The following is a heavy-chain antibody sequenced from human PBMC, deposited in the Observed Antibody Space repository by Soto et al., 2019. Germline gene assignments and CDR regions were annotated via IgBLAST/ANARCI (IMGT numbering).Heavy chain of an antibody. CDR1: GGSFSGYY. J-gene: IGHJ5*02. CDR3: ARWGYNNGYRFDP. Sequence: SETLSLTCTVYGGSFSGYYRSWIRQPPGKGLEWIGEINHSGSTNYNPSLKSRVTISVDTSENQFSLKVTSVTAADTAVYYCARWGYNNGYRFDPWGQGTLVTVSS. CDR2: INHSGST. D-gene: IGHD5-18*01. V-gene: IGHV4-34*01.